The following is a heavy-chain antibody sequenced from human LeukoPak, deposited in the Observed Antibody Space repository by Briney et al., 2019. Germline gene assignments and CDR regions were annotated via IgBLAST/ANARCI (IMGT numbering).Heavy chain of an antibody. CDR3: ATLPKVDSSSWLNFDY. CDR1: GFTFSSYW. J-gene: IGHJ4*02. V-gene: IGHV3-74*01. Sequence: GGSLRLSCAASGFTFSSYWMHWVRQAPGKGLVWVSRINSDGSSTSYADSVKGRFTISRDNAKNTLYLQMNSLRAEDTAVYYCATLPKVDSSSWLNFDYWGQGTLVTVSS. D-gene: IGHD6-13*01. CDR2: INSDGSST.